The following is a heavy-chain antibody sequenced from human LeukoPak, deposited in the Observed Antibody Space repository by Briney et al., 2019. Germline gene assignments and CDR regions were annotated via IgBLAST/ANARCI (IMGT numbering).Heavy chain of an antibody. Sequence: GGSLRLSCAASGFTFSSYEMNWVRQAPGKGLEWVSYISSSGSTIYYADSVKGRFTISRDNAKNSLYLQMNSLRAEDTAVYYCARDSKYSSGWYWGQGTLVTVSS. D-gene: IGHD6-19*01. J-gene: IGHJ4*02. CDR3: ARDSKYSSGWY. V-gene: IGHV3-48*03. CDR1: GFTFSSYE. CDR2: ISSSGSTI.